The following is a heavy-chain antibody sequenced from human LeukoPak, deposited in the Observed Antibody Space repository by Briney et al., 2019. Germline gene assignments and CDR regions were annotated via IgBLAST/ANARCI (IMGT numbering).Heavy chain of an antibody. CDR2: IYSSGST. CDR1: GFTVSSNY. Sequence: AGGSLRLSCAASGFTVSSNYMSWVRQAPGKGLEWVSVIYSSGSTYYADSVKGRFTISRDNSKNTLYLQMNSLRAEDTAVYYCARVNGGNRYFDYWGQGTLVTVSS. J-gene: IGHJ4*02. V-gene: IGHV3-53*01. CDR3: ARVNGGNRYFDY. D-gene: IGHD4-23*01.